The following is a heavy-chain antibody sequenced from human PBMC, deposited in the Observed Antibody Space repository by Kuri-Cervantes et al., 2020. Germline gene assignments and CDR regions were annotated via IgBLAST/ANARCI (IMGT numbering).Heavy chain of an antibody. J-gene: IGHJ4*02. CDR2: IKSKTDGGTT. V-gene: IGHV3-15*01. Sequence: ETLSLTCAASGFTFSNAWMSWVRQAPGKGLEWVGRIKSKTDGGTTDYAAPVKGRFTISRDDSKNTLYLQMNSLKTEDTAVYYCRYTIAAAGPVFDYWGQGTLVTVSS. CDR3: RYTIAAAGPVFDY. D-gene: IGHD6-13*01. CDR1: GFTFSNAW.